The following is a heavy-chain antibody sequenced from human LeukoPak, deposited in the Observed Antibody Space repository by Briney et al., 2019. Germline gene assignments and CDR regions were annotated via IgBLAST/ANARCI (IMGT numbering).Heavy chain of an antibody. Sequence: SETLSLTCTVSGGSISSYYWSWIRRPRGKGLEWIGYIYYSGSTNYNPSLKSRVTISVDTSKNQFSLKLSSVSAADTAVYYCARGITIFGVVIPNRFDYWGQGTLVTVSS. J-gene: IGHJ4*02. CDR2: IYYSGST. CDR3: ARGITIFGVVIPNRFDY. D-gene: IGHD3-3*01. CDR1: GGSISSYY. V-gene: IGHV4-59*01.